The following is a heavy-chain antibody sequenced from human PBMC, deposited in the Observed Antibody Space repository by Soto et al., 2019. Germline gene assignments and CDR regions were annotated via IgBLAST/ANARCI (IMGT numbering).Heavy chain of an antibody. Sequence: GGSLRLSCAASGFTFSRYAIHWVRQAPGKGLEWVTVMSYDGNQKHYADSVKGRFTVPRDDSENTAFLQMTSLRPEDTAAYYCAKDRYFDSYYLDSWGQGTLVTVSS. V-gene: IGHV3-30-3*01. CDR2: MSYDGNQK. D-gene: IGHD3-9*01. CDR3: AKDRYFDSYYLDS. J-gene: IGHJ4*02. CDR1: GFTFSRYA.